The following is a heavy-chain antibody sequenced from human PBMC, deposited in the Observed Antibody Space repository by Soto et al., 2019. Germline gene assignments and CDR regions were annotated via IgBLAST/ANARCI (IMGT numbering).Heavy chain of an antibody. CDR1: GYTFTSYT. CDR2: ISANNDNT. J-gene: IGHJ5*02. CDR3: ARIVVPAAIDWFDP. D-gene: IGHD2-2*01. V-gene: IGHV1-18*01. Sequence: ASVKVSCKASGYTFTSYTVSWVRQAPGQGLEWIGWISANNDNTDFAQRFQDRVTLTTDTSTRTAYMELRSLQSDDTAVYYCARIVVPAAIDWFDPWGQGTLVTVSS.